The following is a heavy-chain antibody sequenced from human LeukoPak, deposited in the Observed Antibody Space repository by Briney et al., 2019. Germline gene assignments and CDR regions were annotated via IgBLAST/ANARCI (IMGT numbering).Heavy chain of an antibody. CDR2: IYYTGST. J-gene: IGHJ5*02. D-gene: IGHD1-26*01. CDR3: ARSTREPRSWFDP. V-gene: IGHV4-59*08. Sequence: SETLSLTCTVSGGSLSSFYWSWIRQPPGKGLEWIGYIYYTGSTNYNSSLKSRVTISVDTSKNQFSLNLSSVTAADTAVYYCARSTREPRSWFDPWGQGTLVTVSS. CDR1: GGSLSSFY.